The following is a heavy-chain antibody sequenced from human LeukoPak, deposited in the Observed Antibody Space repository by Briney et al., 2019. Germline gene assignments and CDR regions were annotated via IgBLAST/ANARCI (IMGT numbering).Heavy chain of an antibody. D-gene: IGHD3-22*01. V-gene: IGHV4-39*07. CDR3: ARGGNDSSGYYYYY. CDR2: IYHSGST. J-gene: IGHJ4*02. Sequence: SETLSLTCTVSGGSISSSSYYWGWIRQPPGKGLEWIGSIYHSGSTYYNPSLKSRVTISVDTSKNQFSLKLSSVTAADTAVYYCARGGNDSSGYYYYYWGQGTLVTVSS. CDR1: GGSISSSSYY.